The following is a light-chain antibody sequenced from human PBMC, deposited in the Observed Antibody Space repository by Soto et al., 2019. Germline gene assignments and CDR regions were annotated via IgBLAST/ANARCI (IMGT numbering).Light chain of an antibody. J-gene: IGKJ3*01. CDR3: QQYDGSLFT. V-gene: IGKV3-20*01. CDR1: QSVSSSD. Sequence: EIVLTQSPGTLSVSLGERATLSCRASQSVSSSDLAWYQQKAGQPPRLLIYAASTRATGIPDRFSGSGSGADFTLTISRLEPEDIAVYYCQQYDGSLFTFGPGTKVDI. CDR2: AAS.